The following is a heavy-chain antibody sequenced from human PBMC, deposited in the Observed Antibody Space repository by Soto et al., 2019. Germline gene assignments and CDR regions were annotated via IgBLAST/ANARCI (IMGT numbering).Heavy chain of an antibody. J-gene: IGHJ1*01. CDR1: GGSISSYY. D-gene: IGHD6-19*01. Sequence: QVQLQESGPGLVKPSETLSLTCTVSGGSISSYYWSWIRQPPGKGLEWIGYIYYSGSTNYNPSLKSRVTISVDTSKNQFSLKLSSVTAADTAVYYCARATGWYHHDFQHWGQGTLVTVSS. CDR3: ARATGWYHHDFQH. CDR2: IYYSGST. V-gene: IGHV4-59*01.